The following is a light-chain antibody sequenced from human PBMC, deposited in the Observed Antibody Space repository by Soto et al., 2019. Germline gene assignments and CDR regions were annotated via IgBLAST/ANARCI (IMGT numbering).Light chain of an antibody. Sequence: QPVLTQPPSASGAPGQTVTISCSGRPSSFRSESVCWYRHIPETAPKLIIYATDQRPSGVPDRFSGFKSGTSASLAISGLRAEDEADYYCAARDGSLRGRVFGGGTKLTVL. J-gene: IGLJ3*02. V-gene: IGLV1-47*01. CDR2: ATD. CDR1: PSSFRSES. CDR3: AARDGSLRGRV.